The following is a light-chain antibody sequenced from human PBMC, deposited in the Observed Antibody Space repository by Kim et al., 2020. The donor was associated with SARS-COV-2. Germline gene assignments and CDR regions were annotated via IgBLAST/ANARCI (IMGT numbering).Light chain of an antibody. Sequence: SYELTQPLSVSVALGQTAIITCGGNNIGIKNVHWYQQKAGQAPVVVIYRDTNRPSGITERVSGSNSGDTATLTISGAQPGDEADYYGQVWDSITDGFGAG. V-gene: IGLV3-9*01. CDR1: NIGIKN. J-gene: IGLJ1*01. CDR3: QVWDSITDG. CDR2: RDT.